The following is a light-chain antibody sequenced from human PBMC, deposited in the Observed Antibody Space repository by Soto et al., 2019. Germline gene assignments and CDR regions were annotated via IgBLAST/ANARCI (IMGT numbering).Light chain of an antibody. V-gene: IGKV1-8*01. CDR2: AAS. Sequence: AIRMTQSPSSFSASPGDRVTITCRASQGISSYLAWYQQKPGKAPKLLIYAASTLQSGVPSRFSGSGSGTDFTLTISSLQPEDFATYYCQQANSFPITFGQGTRLEIK. J-gene: IGKJ5*01. CDR3: QQANSFPIT. CDR1: QGISSY.